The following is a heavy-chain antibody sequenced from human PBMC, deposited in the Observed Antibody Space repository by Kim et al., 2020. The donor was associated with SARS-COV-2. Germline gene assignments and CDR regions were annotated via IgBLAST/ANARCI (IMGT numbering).Heavy chain of an antibody. V-gene: IGHV3-74*01. D-gene: IGHD6-13*01. CDR2: IKSDGSAT. CDR3: TKVRFSGGWYRGDYFD. J-gene: IGHJ4*01. CDR1: GFTFSRHW. Sequence: GSLRLSCAASGFTFSRHWMHWVRQAPGKGLVWVSRIKSDGSATNYADSVKGRFTISRDNAKNTLYLQMDSLRVEDTAIYYCTKVRFSGGWYRGDYFD.